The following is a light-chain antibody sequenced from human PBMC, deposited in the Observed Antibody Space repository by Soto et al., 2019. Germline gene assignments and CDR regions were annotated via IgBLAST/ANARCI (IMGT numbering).Light chain of an antibody. J-gene: IGKJ2*01. CDR3: HLPSHSAPYS. V-gene: IGKV3-11*01. CDR2: DAS. CDR1: QSVISSY. Sequence: EIVLTQSPATLSLSPGERATLSCRASQSVISSYLAWYQQKPGQAPRLLIYDASSRATGIPARFSGSGSGTDFTLTISSLETEDFAVYYCHLPSHSAPYSFGQGTKLQIK.